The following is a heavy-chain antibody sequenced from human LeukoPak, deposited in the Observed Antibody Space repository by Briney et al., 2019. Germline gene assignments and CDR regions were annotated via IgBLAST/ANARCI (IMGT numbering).Heavy chain of an antibody. J-gene: IGHJ1*01. CDR3: AKARPGIAVAGTPQH. CDR2: ISSSSSTI. CDR1: GFTFSSYS. V-gene: IGHV3-48*01. Sequence: GGSLRLSCAASGFTFSSYSMNWVRQAPGKGLEWVSYISSSSSTIYYADSVKGRFTISRDNSKNTLYLQMNSLRAEDTAVYYCAKARPGIAVAGTPQHWGQGTRVTVSS. D-gene: IGHD6-19*01.